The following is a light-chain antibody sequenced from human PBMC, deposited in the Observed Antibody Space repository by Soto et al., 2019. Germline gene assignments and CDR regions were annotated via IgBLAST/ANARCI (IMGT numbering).Light chain of an antibody. CDR1: QSVNIN. V-gene: IGKV3-15*01. CDR3: QQYNKWPPYT. Sequence: EIVMTQSLATLSVSPGEKATLSCRASQSVNINLAWYQQKPGQAPRLLIYDASTRATGVPARFSGSGSGTEFTLTISSLQSEDFAVYYCQQYNKWPPYTFGQGTKLEIK. CDR2: DAS. J-gene: IGKJ2*01.